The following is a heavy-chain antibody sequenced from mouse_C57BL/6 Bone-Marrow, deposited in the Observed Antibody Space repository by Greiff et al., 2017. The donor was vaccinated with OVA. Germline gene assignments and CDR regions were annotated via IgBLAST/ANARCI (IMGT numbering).Heavy chain of an antibody. CDR2: IYRGNGYT. Sequence: EVKLQESGAELVRPGSSVKLSCKTSGYTFTSYGIHWVKQRPGQGLEWIGSIYRGNGYTDYNETFKGQATLTSDTSSSTAYLQLSSLTSEDSAVYYCATDETGRGDYWGQGTAVTVSA. V-gene: IGHV1-58*01. CDR1: GYTFTSYG. J-gene: IGHJ4*01. CDR3: ATDETGRGDY.